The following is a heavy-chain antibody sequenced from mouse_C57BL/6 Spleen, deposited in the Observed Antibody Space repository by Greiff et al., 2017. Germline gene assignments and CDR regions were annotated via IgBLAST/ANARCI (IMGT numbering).Heavy chain of an antibody. CDR3: ARNGDYYGSSYGCAY. CDR1: GFSLTSYA. D-gene: IGHD1-1*01. Sequence: QVQLQQSGPGLVAPSQSLSITCTVSGFSLTSYAISWVRQPPGKGLEWLGVIWTGGGTNYNSALKSRLSISKDNSKSQVFLKMNSLQTDDTARYYCARNGDYYGSSYGCAYWGQGTLVTVSA. J-gene: IGHJ3*01. V-gene: IGHV2-9-1*01. CDR2: IWTGGGT.